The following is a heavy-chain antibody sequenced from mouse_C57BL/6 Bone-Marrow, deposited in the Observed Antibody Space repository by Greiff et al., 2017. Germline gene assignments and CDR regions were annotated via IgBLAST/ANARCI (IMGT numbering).Heavy chain of an antibody. V-gene: IGHV1-81*01. Sequence: VQLQQSGAELARPGASVKLSCKASGYTFTSYGISWVKQRTGQGLAWIGELYPRSGNTYYNEKFKGKATLTADKSSSTAYMELRSLTSEDSAVYFCARDPFIYYYGSSWFAYWGQGTLVTVSA. J-gene: IGHJ3*01. CDR3: ARDPFIYYYGSSWFAY. CDR1: GYTFTSYG. D-gene: IGHD1-1*01. CDR2: LYPRSGNT.